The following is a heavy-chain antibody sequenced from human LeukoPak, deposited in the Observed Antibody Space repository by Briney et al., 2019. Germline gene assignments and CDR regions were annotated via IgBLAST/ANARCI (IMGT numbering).Heavy chain of an antibody. D-gene: IGHD3-3*01. CDR3: AKFPPRDFWSGHTPAQDALGI. V-gene: IGHV3-23*01. J-gene: IGHJ3*02. CDR1: GFTFSSYG. Sequence: GGSLRLSCAASGFTFSSYGMSWVRQAPGKGLEWVSAISGSGGSTYYADSVKGRFTISRDNSKNTLYLQMNSLRAEDTAVYYCAKFPPRDFWSGHTPAQDALGIWGQGTMVTVSS. CDR2: ISGSGGST.